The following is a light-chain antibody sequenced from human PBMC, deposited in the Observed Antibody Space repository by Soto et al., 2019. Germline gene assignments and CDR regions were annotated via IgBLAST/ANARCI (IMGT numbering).Light chain of an antibody. CDR3: KHYGSSPNT. CDR2: GAS. Sequence: ELVLTQSPGTLSLSPGERATLSCRASQSVSSSYLAWYQHNPGQAPRLLIYGASSRATGIPDRVSGSGSGTDFTLTISRLEPDDFAVDYCKHYGSSPNTFGQGTKLEIK. J-gene: IGKJ2*01. V-gene: IGKV3-20*01. CDR1: QSVSSSY.